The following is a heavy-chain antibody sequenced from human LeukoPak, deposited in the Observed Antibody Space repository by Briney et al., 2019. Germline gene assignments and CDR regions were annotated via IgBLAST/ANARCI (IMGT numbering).Heavy chain of an antibody. CDR2: ISYDGSNK. CDR1: GFTYSSYA. CDR3: ARDRFKTRIAVASLDY. V-gene: IGHV3-30*04. Sequence: GGSLRLSCAASGFTYSSYAMHWVRQAPGKGLEWVAVISYDGSNKYYADSVKGRFTISRDNSKNTLYLQMNSLRAEDTAVYYCARDRFKTRIAVASLDYWGQGTLVTVSS. J-gene: IGHJ4*02. D-gene: IGHD6-19*01.